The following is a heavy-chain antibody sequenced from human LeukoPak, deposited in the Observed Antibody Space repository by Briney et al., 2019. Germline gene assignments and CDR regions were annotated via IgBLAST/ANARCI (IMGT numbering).Heavy chain of an antibody. J-gene: IGHJ4*02. D-gene: IGHD2-8*01. V-gene: IGHV3-74*01. CDR1: GFTFSSYW. CDR2: INTDGSST. Sequence: GGSLRLSCAASGFTFSSYWMHWVRQAPGKGLVWVSRINTDGSSTSYADSVKGRFTISRDNAKNSLYLQMNSLRAEDMALYYCAKGNVLMVYEGYFDYWGQGTLVTVSS. CDR3: AKGNVLMVYEGYFDY.